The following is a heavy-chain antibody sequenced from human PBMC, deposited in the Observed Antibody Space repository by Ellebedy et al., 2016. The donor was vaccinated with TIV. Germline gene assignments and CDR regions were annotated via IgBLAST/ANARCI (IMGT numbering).Heavy chain of an antibody. CDR3: ARDSSPSYGSGRYYDAFDI. V-gene: IGHV3-7*01. CDR2: IKPDGSEM. J-gene: IGHJ3*02. CDR1: GFTFSGDW. Sequence: GESLKISXAASGFTFSGDWMIWVRQAPGKGLEWVANIKPDGSEMHYVDSVMGRFTISRDDAKNSVYLQMSSLRVEDTAVYYCARDSSPSYGSGRYYDAFDIWGRGTLVIVSP. D-gene: IGHD6-19*01.